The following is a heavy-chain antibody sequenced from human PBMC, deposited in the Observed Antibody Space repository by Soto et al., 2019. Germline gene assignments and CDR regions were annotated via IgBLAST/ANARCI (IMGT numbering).Heavy chain of an antibody. J-gene: IGHJ4*02. D-gene: IGHD1-1*01. CDR2: IYSGGST. Sequence: GGSLRLSCAASGFTVSSNYMSWVRQAPGKGLEWVSVIYSGGSTYYADSVKGRFTISRDSSKNTLYLQMNSLRAEDTAVYYCASTTASSPYYFDYWGQGTLVTVSS. V-gene: IGHV3-53*01. CDR1: GFTVSSNY. CDR3: ASTTASSPYYFDY.